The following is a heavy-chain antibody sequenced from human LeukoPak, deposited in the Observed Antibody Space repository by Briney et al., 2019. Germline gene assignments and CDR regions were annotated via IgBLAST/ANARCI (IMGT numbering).Heavy chain of an antibody. CDR2: ISGSGGST. CDR1: GFTFSSYA. V-gene: IGHV3-23*01. D-gene: IGHD3-22*01. CDR3: AKGLGPIVVFIGEVGLYFDY. Sequence: GGSLRLSCAASGFTFSSYAMTWVRQAPGKGLEWVSGISGSGGSTYYADSVKGRFTISRDNSKNTLYLQMNSLRAEDTAVYYCAKGLGPIVVFIGEVGLYFDYWGQGTLVTVSS. J-gene: IGHJ4*02.